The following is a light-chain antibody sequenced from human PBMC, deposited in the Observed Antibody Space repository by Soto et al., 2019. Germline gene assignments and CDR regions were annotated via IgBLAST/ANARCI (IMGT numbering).Light chain of an antibody. V-gene: IGKV3-20*01. CDR2: GAS. CDR1: QSVNSNY. Sequence: EILLTQSPGTLSLSPGETAILSCRASQSVNSNYLAWYQQKPGQAPRLLIYGASSRATGVPNRFSGSGSGTDFTLTSGSLEPEDFAVYYCHQYGLLPRHPFGQGTKLEIK. CDR3: HQYGLLPRHP. J-gene: IGKJ2*01.